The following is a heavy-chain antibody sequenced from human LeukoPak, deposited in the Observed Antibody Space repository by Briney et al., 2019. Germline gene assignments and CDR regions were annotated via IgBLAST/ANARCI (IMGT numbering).Heavy chain of an antibody. V-gene: IGHV1-24*01. CDR3: ARAVGYCSSTSCPRLGY. D-gene: IGHD2-2*01. J-gene: IGHJ4*02. CDR1: GYTLTELS. CDR2: FDPEDGET. Sequence: ASVKVSCKVSGYTLTELSMHWVRQAPGKGLEWMGGFDPEDGETIYAQKFQGRVTMTRDTSISTAYMELSRLRSDDTAVYYCARAVGYCSSTSCPRLGYWGQGTLVTVSS.